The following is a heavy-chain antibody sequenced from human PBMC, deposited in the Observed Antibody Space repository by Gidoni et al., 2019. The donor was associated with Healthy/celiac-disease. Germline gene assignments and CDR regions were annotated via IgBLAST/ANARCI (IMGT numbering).Heavy chain of an antibody. CDR1: GFTFSSYG. V-gene: IGHV3-33*01. Sequence: QVQLVESGGGVVQPGRSLRLPCAASGFTFSSYGMTWVRQAPGKGLEWVSVIWYDGSNKYYAESVKGRFTISRDNSKNTLYLQMNSLRAEDTAVYYCARGNNHIVATVIPFDYWGQGTLVTVSS. CDR2: IWYDGSNK. CDR3: ARGNNHIVATVIPFDY. J-gene: IGHJ4*02. D-gene: IGHD5-12*01.